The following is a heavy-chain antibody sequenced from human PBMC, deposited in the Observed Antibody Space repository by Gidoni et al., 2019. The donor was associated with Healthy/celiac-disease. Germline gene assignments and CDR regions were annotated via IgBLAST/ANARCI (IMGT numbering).Heavy chain of an antibody. D-gene: IGHD3-22*01. Sequence: EVQLVDSGGGLVQPGGSLRLSCAASGFTFHNYAMTWVRQAPGKGLEWVSALSGDGGSTYYADSVKGRFTISRDNSKNTLYLQMNSLRADDTAVYYCAKVAGITMIVVALYFDYWGQGTLVTVSS. CDR3: AKVAGITMIVVALYFDY. J-gene: IGHJ4*02. V-gene: IGHV3-23*04. CDR2: LSGDGGST. CDR1: GFTFHNYA.